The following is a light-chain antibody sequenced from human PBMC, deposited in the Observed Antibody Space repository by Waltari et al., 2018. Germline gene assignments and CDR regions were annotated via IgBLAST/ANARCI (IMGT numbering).Light chain of an antibody. J-gene: IGLJ2*01. Sequence: HSALTQPASVSGSPGQSITIPCSGSSSDVGGYNSVPWSLQYPGQAPKLIIYDVSHRPLRISDRFPGSKSGSKAFLTNSGLQAEDEADYYCSSYTSSNTVVFGGGTKVTGL. V-gene: IGLV2-14*03. CDR2: DVS. CDR3: SSYTSSNTVV. CDR1: SSDVGGYNS.